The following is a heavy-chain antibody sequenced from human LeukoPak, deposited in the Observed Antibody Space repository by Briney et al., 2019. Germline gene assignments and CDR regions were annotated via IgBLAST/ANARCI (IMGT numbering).Heavy chain of an antibody. CDR2: ISGSGGST. CDR1: GFTFSSYA. J-gene: IGHJ4*02. CDR3: AKVEGLGGYSSGGYFDY. V-gene: IGHV3-23*01. D-gene: IGHD6-19*01. Sequence: GGSLRLSCAASGFTFSSYAMSWVRQAPGKGLEWVSAISGSGGSTYYADSVKGRFTISRDNSKNTLYLQMNSLRAEDTAVYYCAKVEGLGGYSSGGYFDYWGQGTLVTVSS.